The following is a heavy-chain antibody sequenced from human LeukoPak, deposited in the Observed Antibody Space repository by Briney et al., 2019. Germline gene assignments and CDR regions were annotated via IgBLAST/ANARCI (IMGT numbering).Heavy chain of an antibody. CDR2: IYYSGST. CDR1: GGSISSYY. Sequence: SETLSLTCTVSGGSISSYYWSWIRQPPGKGLEWIGYIYYSGSTNYNPSLKSRVTISVDTSKNQFSLKLSSVTAADTAVYYCARGISPHRYYYDSSGSDEGPFDPWGQGTLVTVSS. D-gene: IGHD3-22*01. J-gene: IGHJ5*02. V-gene: IGHV4-59*01. CDR3: ARGISPHRYYYDSSGSDEGPFDP.